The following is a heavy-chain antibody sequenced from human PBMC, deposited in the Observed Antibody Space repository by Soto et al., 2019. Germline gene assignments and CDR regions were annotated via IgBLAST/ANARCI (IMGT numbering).Heavy chain of an antibody. CDR1: GVTMSYGGYS. CDR3: ARGPGYSSSRGRRMDV. D-gene: IGHD6-13*01. J-gene: IGHJ6*02. Sequence: SETLSLTCSVSGVTMSYGGYSWSWIRQSPGKGLEWLGYISHLETTYYNPSFKSRLSLSIDRTRNQFSLKLSSVTAADTAVYYCARGPGYSSSRGRRMDVWGQGTTVTVSS. V-gene: IGHV4-30-2*06. CDR2: ISHLETT.